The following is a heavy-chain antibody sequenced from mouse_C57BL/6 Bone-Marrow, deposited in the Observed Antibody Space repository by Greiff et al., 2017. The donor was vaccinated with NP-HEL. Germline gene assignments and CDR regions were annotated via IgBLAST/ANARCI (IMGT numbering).Heavy chain of an antibody. D-gene: IGHD1-1*01. Sequence: EVKLVESGGDLVKPGGSLKLSCAASGFTFSSYGMSWVRQTPDKRLEWVATISSGGSYTYYPDSVKGRFTISRDNAKNTLYLQMSSLESEDTAMYYCARHSSIYFDYWGQGTTLTVSS. CDR1: GFTFSSYG. CDR3: ARHSSIYFDY. J-gene: IGHJ2*01. V-gene: IGHV5-6*01. CDR2: ISSGGSYT.